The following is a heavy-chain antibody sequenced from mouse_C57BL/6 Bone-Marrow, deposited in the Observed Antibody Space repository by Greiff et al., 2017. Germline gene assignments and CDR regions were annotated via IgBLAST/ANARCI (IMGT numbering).Heavy chain of an antibody. CDR3: ARSYEYDDDTMDY. V-gene: IGHV1-64*01. J-gene: IGHJ4*01. CDR2: MHPNGGSP. Sequence: QVQLQQPGAELVKPGASVKLSCKASGYTFTNYWMHWVKQRPGQGLEWIGMMHPNGGSPDYNEKFKSEATLSVDKSSRTAYMELSSLKSEDSEVYYRARSYEYDDDTMDYWGQGTSVTGSS. D-gene: IGHD2-4*01. CDR1: GYTFTNYW.